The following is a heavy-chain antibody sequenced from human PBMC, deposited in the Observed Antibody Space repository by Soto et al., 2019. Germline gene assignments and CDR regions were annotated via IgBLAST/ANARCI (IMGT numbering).Heavy chain of an antibody. J-gene: IGHJ6*02. Sequence: SLALSFAVSGFTFSSYGMHWVRKAPVKGLEWVAFISYDGSEKYYANSVKGRFTISRDNSKNTLYLQMNSLRAEDTAVFYCAKAGGATYNYYGVEVWGQGTTVTVSS. V-gene: IGHV3-30*18. CDR1: GFTFSSYG. CDR3: AKAGGATYNYYGVEV. CDR2: ISYDGSEK. D-gene: IGHD1-1*01.